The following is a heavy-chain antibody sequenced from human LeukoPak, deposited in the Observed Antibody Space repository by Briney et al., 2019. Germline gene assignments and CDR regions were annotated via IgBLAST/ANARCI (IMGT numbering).Heavy chain of an antibody. CDR3: ARGPPPDFDY. CDR2: IHPSGNT. Sequence: PSETLSLTCTVSGDSISSYYSRWVRQPAGKGLEWIGRIHPSGNTNYNPSLKSRVTLSVDTSKNQFSLKLSSVTAADTAVYYCARGPPPDFDYWGRGTLVTVSS. J-gene: IGHJ4*02. V-gene: IGHV4-4*07. CDR1: GDSISSYY.